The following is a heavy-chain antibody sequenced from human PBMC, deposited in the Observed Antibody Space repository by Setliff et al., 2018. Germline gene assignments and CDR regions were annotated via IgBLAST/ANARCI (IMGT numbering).Heavy chain of an antibody. CDR1: GGTFSNYA. D-gene: IGHD3-22*01. V-gene: IGHV1-69*10. CDR2: IIPILGIS. Sequence: GASVKVSCKASGGTFSNYAISWVRQAPGQGLEWMGGIIPILGISNYAQKFQGRVTITTDESTSTAYMELSSLRSEDTAVYYCARGHYYDSSGYRSNYYYYYYMDVWGKGTAVTVSS. J-gene: IGHJ6*03. CDR3: ARGHYYDSSGYRSNYYYYYYMDV.